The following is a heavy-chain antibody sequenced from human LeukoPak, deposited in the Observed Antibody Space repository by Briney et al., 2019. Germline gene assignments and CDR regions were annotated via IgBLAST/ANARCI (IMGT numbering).Heavy chain of an antibody. V-gene: IGHV4-39*01. CDR1: GGSISSSTYY. Sequence: SETLSLTCTVSGGSISSSTYYWGWIRQPPGKGLEWIGSIYYSGSTYYNPSHKSRVTISVDTSKNQFSLSLSSVTAADTAVYHCERHSGIGMAQLYFDYWGQGTLVTVSS. D-gene: IGHD1-26*01. CDR3: ERHSGIGMAQLYFDY. J-gene: IGHJ4*02. CDR2: IYYSGST.